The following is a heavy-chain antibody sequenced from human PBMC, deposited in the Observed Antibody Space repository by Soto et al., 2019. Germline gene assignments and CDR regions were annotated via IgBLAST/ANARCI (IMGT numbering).Heavy chain of an antibody. CDR3: AFRDYWLLGDAFDI. CDR1: GGSFSGYY. J-gene: IGHJ3*02. D-gene: IGHD3-9*01. CDR2: INHSGST. Sequence: NPSETLSLTCAVYGGSFSGYYWSWIRQPPGKGLEWIGEINHSGSTNYNPSLKSRVTISVDTSKNQFSLKLSSVTAADTAVYYCAFRDYWLLGDAFDIWGQGTMVT. V-gene: IGHV4-34*01.